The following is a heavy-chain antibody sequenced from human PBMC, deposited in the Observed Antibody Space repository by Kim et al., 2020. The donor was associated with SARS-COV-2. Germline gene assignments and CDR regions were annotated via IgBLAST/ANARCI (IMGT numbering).Heavy chain of an antibody. V-gene: IGHV3-9*01. CDR3: TRGQPSTVTTLYYFDS. CDR2: IFWDAPSI. D-gene: IGHD4-17*01. CDR1: GFTFDDYA. J-gene: IGHJ4*02. Sequence: SLRLSCAASGFTFDDYAMHWVRQAPGKGLEWVSGIFWDAPSIGYADSVKCRFTISRDNARNSLYLQMNNLRSEDTALYYCTRGQPSTVTTLYYFDSWGQGTLVTVSS.